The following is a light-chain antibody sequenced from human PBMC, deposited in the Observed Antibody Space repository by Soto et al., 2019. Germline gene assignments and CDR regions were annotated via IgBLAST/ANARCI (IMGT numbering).Light chain of an antibody. V-gene: IGKV3-11*01. Sequence: EIVLTQSPATLSLSPGERATLSCRASQSVSSYLAWYQQKPGQAPRLLIYDASNRATGIPARFSGSGSGTDFTLTISSLEPEDFALYYCQQGFTFGPGTKVD. CDR1: QSVSSY. CDR2: DAS. J-gene: IGKJ3*01. CDR3: QQGFT.